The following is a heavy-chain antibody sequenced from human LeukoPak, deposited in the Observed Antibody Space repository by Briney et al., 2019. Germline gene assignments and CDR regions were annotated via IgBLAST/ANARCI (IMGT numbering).Heavy chain of an antibody. V-gene: IGHV3-23*01. CDR2: ISGSGGTT. J-gene: IGHJ4*02. D-gene: IGHD2-8*01. CDR3: AKEHTKTEAPEGMTND. Sequence: PGGSLRLSCAASGFTFSKYSMSWVRQAPGKGLEWVSSISGSGGTTYHADSVKGRFTISRDNSKNTLYLQMNSLRAEDTALYYCAKEHTKTEAPEGMTNDGGEGTLVTVSS. CDR1: GFTFSKYS.